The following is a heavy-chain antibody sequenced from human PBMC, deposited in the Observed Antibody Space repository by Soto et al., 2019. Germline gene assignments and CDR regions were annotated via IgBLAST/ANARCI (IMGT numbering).Heavy chain of an antibody. Sequence: QVHLVQSGAEVKKPGASVKVSCKASGYTVTSYGITWVRQAPGQGLEWMGWISAHKGNTDYAQKLQGRVIVTRDTFTCTASMELRSLISDDTAVYYCARGRYGDYWGQRALVIVSS. D-gene: IGHD1-1*01. V-gene: IGHV1-18*01. CDR3: ARGRYGDY. CDR2: ISAHKGNT. CDR1: GYTVTSYG. J-gene: IGHJ4*02.